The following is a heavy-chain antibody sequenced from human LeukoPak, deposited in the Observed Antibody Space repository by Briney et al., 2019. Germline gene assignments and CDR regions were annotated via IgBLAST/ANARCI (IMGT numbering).Heavy chain of an antibody. CDR2: IYNSGTT. CDR3: ARVVTAFYYFDY. V-gene: IGHV4-30-4*07. CDR1: GDSISSGDYS. J-gene: IGHJ4*02. D-gene: IGHD2-21*02. Sequence: PSETLSLTCAVSGDSISSGDYSWSWIRQPPGKGLEWIGYIYNSGTTNYNPSLKSRVTISVDTSKNQFSLKLSSVTAADTAVYYCARVVTAFYYFDYWGQGTLVTVSS.